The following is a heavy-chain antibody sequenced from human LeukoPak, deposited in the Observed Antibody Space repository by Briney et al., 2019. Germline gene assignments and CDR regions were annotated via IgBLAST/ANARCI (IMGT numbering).Heavy chain of an antibody. CDR2: INPSGSYT. CDR1: GFTFTSYY. CDR3: ARDNSGGSTWWFDP. D-gene: IGHD2-15*01. V-gene: IGHV1-46*01. Sequence: ASVKVSCKASGFTFTSYYMHWVRQAPGQGLEWMGIINPSGSYTSYAQKFQGRVTMTRETSTSTVYMELSSLRSDDTAVYDCARDNSGGSTWWFDPWGQGTLVTVSS. J-gene: IGHJ5*02.